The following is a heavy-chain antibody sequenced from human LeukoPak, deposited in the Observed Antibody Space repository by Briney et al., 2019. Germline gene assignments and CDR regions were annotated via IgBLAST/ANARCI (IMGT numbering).Heavy chain of an antibody. Sequence: SETLSLTCAVYGGSFSGYYWSWIRQPPGKGLEWIGSIYHSGSTYYNPPLKSRLTISADTSKNQCSLRLSSVTAADTAVYYCVRVDNGGNYFDYWGQGTLVTVSS. D-gene: IGHD4-23*01. CDR2: IYHSGST. V-gene: IGHV4-34*01. CDR1: GGSFSGYY. CDR3: VRVDNGGNYFDY. J-gene: IGHJ4*02.